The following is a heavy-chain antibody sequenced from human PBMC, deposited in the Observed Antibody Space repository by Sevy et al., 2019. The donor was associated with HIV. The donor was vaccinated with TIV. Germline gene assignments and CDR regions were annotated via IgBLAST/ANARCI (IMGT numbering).Heavy chain of an antibody. CDR2: ISGSGGST. CDR1: GFTFSSYA. CDR3: AKVATVTTFRYFDY. D-gene: IGHD4-4*01. J-gene: IGHJ4*02. V-gene: IGHV3-23*01. Sequence: GGSLRLSCAASGFTFSSYAMSWVRQAPGKGLEWVSAISGSGGSTYYADSVKGLFTISRYNSKNTQYLQMNSLRAEDTAVYYWAKVATVTTFRYFDYWGQGTLVTVSS.